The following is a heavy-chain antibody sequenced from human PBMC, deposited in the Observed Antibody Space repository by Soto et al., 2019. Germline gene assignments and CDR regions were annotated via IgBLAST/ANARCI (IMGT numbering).Heavy chain of an antibody. CDR1: GFTFSSYS. V-gene: IGHV3-48*02. J-gene: IGHJ6*02. CDR3: ARDQYSYGRRWYYYYGMDV. Sequence: CLRLSCAASGFTFSSYSMNWVRQAPGKGLEWVSYISSSSSTIYYADSVKGRFTISRDNAKNSLYLQMNSLRDEDTAVYYCARDQYSYGRRWYYYYGMDVWGQGTTVTVSS. D-gene: IGHD5-18*01. CDR2: ISSSSSTI.